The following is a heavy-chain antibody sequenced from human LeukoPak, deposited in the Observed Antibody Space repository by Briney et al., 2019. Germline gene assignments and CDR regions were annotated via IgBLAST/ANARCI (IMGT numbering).Heavy chain of an antibody. CDR2: IYYSGST. Sequence: PPETLSLTCTVSGGSISSGDYYWSWIRQPPGKGLEWIGYIYYSGSTYYNPSLKSRVTISVGTSKNQFSLKLSSVTAADTAVYYCAREPYDNSGADYWGQGTLVTVSS. CDR1: GGSISSGDYY. D-gene: IGHD3-22*01. J-gene: IGHJ4*02. V-gene: IGHV4-30-4*01. CDR3: AREPYDNSGADY.